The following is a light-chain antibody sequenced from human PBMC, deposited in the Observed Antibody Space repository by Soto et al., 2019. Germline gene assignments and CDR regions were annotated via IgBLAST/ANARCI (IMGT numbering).Light chain of an antibody. Sequence: EIGLTQSPGTPSFFSGEKATPSCRARQSVSSSYLAWYQQKPGQAPRLLIYGASSRATGIPDRFSGSGSGTDFTLTISRLEPEDFAVYYCQQYGSSPGTFGQGTKVDIK. J-gene: IGKJ1*01. V-gene: IGKV3-20*01. CDR3: QQYGSSPGT. CDR1: QSVSSSY. CDR2: GAS.